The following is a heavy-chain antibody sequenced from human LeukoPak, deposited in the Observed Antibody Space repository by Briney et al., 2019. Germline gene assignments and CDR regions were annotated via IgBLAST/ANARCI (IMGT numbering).Heavy chain of an antibody. CDR1: GFPFSSHW. V-gene: IGHV3-74*01. CDR3: ARDPGATIADY. J-gene: IGHJ4*02. CDR2: INSDGSST. Sequence: GGSLRLSCAASGFPFSSHWMHWVRQAPGKGLVWVSRINSDGSSTSYADSVKGRFTISRDNAKNTLYLQMNSLRAEDTAVYYCARDPGATIADYWGQGTLVTVSS. D-gene: IGHD5-12*01.